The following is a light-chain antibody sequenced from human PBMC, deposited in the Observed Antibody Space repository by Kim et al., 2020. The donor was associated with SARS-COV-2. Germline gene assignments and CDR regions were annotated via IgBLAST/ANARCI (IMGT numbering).Light chain of an antibody. J-gene: IGLJ2*01. CDR2: KDS. V-gene: IGLV3-25*02. CDR1: ALPKQY. Sequence: SYELTQPPSVSVSPGQTARITCSGDALPKQYAYWYQQKPGQAPVLVIYKDSERPSGIPERFSGSSSGTTVTLTISGDQAEEEADYYCQSADSSHVVFGGG. CDR3: QSADSSHVV.